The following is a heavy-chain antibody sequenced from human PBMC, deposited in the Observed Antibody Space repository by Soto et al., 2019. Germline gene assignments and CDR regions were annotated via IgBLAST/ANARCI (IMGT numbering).Heavy chain of an antibody. CDR1: GFTFSSSA. CDR2: ISYDGENK. CDR3: AKENVGVPGTSAFDF. V-gene: IGHV3-30*18. Sequence: GGSLRLSCSASGFTFSSSAMSLARQAPGKGLGWVAAISYDGENKYYADSVKGRFTISRDNSKKTVYLQMNSLRVDDTAMYYCAKENVGVPGTSAFDFWGLGTMVTVSS. J-gene: IGHJ3*01. D-gene: IGHD2-21*01.